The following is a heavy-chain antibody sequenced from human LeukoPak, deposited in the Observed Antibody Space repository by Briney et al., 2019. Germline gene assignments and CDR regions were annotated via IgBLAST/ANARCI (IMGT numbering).Heavy chain of an antibody. D-gene: IGHD3-22*01. CDR1: GFTFSSYG. CDR3: AKDPLSVVHALGYFQH. J-gene: IGHJ1*01. CDR2: ISYDGSNK. V-gene: IGHV3-30*18. Sequence: AGGSLRLSCAASGFTFSSYGMHWVRQAPGKGLEWVAVISYDGSNKYYADSVKGRFTISRDNSKNTLYLQMNSLRAEDTAVYYCAKDPLSVVHALGYFQHWGQGTLVTVSS.